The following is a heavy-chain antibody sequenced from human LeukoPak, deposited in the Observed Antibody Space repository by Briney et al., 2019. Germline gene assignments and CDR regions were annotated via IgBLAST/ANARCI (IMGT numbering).Heavy chain of an antibody. CDR2: ISGSSSSI. CDR1: GFTFSSYS. J-gene: IGHJ6*03. V-gene: IGHV3-48*01. CDR3: ARVLSGRGSLYSYYYYMDV. Sequence: GGSLRLSCAASGFTFSSYSMNWVRQAPGKGLEWVSYISGSSSSIYYADSVKGRFTIFRDNAKNSLYLQMNSLRAEDTAVYYCARVLSGRGSLYSYYYYMDVWGKGTTVTISS. D-gene: IGHD3-10*01.